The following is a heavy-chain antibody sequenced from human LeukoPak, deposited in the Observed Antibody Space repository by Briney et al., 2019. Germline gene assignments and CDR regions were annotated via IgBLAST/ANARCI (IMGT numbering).Heavy chain of an antibody. V-gene: IGHV1-18*01. CDR2: ISAYNGNT. J-gene: IGHJ3*02. CDR1: GYTFTSYG. CDR3: ARDYDYVWGSYRWSSPDRAFDI. Sequence: GASVKVSCKASGYTFTSYGISWVRQAPGQGLEWMGWISAYNGNTNYAQKLQGRVTMTTDTSTSTAYMELRSLRSDDTAVYYCARDYDYVWGSYRWSSPDRAFDIWGQGTMVTVSS. D-gene: IGHD3-16*02.